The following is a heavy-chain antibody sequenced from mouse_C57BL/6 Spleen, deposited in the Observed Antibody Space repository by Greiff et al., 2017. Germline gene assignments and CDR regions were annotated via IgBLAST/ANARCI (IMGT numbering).Heavy chain of an antibody. J-gene: IGHJ2*01. Sequence: QVQLQQPGAELVKPGASVKLSCKASGYTFTSYWMQWVKQRPGQGLEWIGEIDPSDSYTNYNQKFKGKATLTVDTSSSTAYMQLSSLTSEDSAVYYCASGGDYDGRDYWGQGTTRTVSS. V-gene: IGHV1-50*01. CDR3: ASGGDYDGRDY. D-gene: IGHD2-4*01. CDR1: GYTFTSYW. CDR2: IDPSDSYT.